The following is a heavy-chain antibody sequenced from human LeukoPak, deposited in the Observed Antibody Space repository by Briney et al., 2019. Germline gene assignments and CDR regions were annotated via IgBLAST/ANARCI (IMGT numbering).Heavy chain of an antibody. J-gene: IGHJ4*02. Sequence: GGSLRLSCAASGFTFSSYGMLWVRQAPGKGLEWVAVISYDGSNKYYADSVKGRFTISRDNSKNTLYLQMNSLRAEDTAVYYCAKHGAVDYWGQGTLVTVSS. CDR1: GFTFSSYG. CDR3: AKHGAVDY. CDR2: ISYDGSNK. D-gene: IGHD4-17*01. V-gene: IGHV3-30*18.